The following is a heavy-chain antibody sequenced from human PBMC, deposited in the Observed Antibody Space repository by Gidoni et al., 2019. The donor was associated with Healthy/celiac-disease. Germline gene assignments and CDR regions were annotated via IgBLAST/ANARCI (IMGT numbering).Heavy chain of an antibody. V-gene: IGHV4-59*08. D-gene: IGHD7-27*01. CDR2: IYYSGST. Sequence: QVQLQESGPGLVKPSETLSLPCTVSGGSISSYYWSWIRQPPGKGLEWIGYIYYSGSTNYNPSLKSRVTISVDTSKNQFSLKLSSVTAADTAVYYCARQLWGPYWYFDLWGRGTLVTVSS. CDR1: GGSISSYY. J-gene: IGHJ2*01. CDR3: ARQLWGPYWYFDL.